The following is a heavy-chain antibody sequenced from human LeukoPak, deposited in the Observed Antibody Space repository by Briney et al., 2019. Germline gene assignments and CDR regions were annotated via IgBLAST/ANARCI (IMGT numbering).Heavy chain of an antibody. CDR1: EFSVGSNY. Sequence: AGGSLRLSCAASEFSVGSNYMTWVRQAPGKGLEWVSLIYSGGSTYYADSVKGRFTISRDNSKNTLYLQMNSLRAEDTAVYYCARTNSGYDKNFDYWGQGTLVTVSS. CDR2: IYSGGST. V-gene: IGHV3-66*01. CDR3: ARTNSGYDKNFDY. D-gene: IGHD5-12*01. J-gene: IGHJ4*02.